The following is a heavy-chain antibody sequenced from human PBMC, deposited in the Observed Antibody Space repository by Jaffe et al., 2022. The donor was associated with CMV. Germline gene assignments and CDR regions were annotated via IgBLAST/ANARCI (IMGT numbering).Heavy chain of an antibody. V-gene: IGHV1-69*09. D-gene: IGHD5-18*01. CDR1: GGTFSSYA. J-gene: IGHJ4*02. CDR3: ARDPADTAMVFPNFDY. CDR2: IIPILGIA. Sequence: QVQLVQSGAEVKKPGSSVKVSCKASGGTFSSYAISWVRQAPGQGLEWMGRIIPILGIANYAQKFQGRVTITADKSTSTAYMELSSLRSEDTAVYYCARDPADTAMVFPNFDYWGQGTLVTVSS.